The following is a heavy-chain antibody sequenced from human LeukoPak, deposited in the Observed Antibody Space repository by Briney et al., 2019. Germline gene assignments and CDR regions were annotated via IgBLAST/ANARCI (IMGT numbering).Heavy chain of an antibody. V-gene: IGHV4-59*12. CDR2: IYYSGRS. Sequence: SETLSLTCTVSGVSISSDYWSWIRQPPGKGLEWIGYIYYSGRSNYNPALKSRATISVDTAKNQFSLKLSPVTAANAALDECARETPTPYTYYDILTRYPTWFDPWGQGALVTVSS. D-gene: IGHD3-9*01. CDR3: ARETPTPYTYYDILTRYPTWFDP. J-gene: IGHJ5*02. CDR1: GVSISSDY.